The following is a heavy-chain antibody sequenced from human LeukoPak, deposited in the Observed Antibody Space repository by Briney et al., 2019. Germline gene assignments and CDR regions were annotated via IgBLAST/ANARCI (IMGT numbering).Heavy chain of an antibody. CDR2: ISPYNGNT. V-gene: IGHV1-18*01. CDR1: GYTFPSNG. J-gene: IGHJ4*02. CDR3: ARGTSGSYHSN. Sequence: ASVTVSCKASGYTFPSNGINWVRQAPGQGLEWMGWISPYNGNTKYAQKVQARVTMTTDTSASTAYMELRSLRTGDTAVYYCARGTSGSYHSNWGQGTLVTVSS. D-gene: IGHD1-26*01.